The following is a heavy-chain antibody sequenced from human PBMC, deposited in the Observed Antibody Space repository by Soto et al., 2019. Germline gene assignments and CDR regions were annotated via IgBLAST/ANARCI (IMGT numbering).Heavy chain of an antibody. Sequence: SGGSLRLSCAASGFAVSSYSMHWVRQAPGKGLEWVAAMSHDGSFEDYGDSVKGRFIVSRDNAKDSLYLHLNSLRVGDTAVYYCARYGTRGDWWGLGTQVTVSS. CDR2: MSHDGSFE. CDR1: GFAVSSYS. J-gene: IGHJ5*01. D-gene: IGHD3-10*01. CDR3: ARYGTRGDW. V-gene: IGHV3-30*14.